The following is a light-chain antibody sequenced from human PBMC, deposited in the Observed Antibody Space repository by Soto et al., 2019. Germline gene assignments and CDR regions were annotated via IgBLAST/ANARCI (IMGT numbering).Light chain of an antibody. CDR2: EVS. V-gene: IGLV2-18*03. J-gene: IGLJ1*01. Sequence: QSVLTQPPYVSGSPGQSVAVSCTGTSSDVGSYNRVSWYQQPPGTAPKLMIYEVSNRPSGVPDRFSGSKSGNTASLTTSGLQAEDEADYYCSSFTRSTTYVFGTGTKVTVL. CDR1: SSDVGSYNR. CDR3: SSFTRSTTYV.